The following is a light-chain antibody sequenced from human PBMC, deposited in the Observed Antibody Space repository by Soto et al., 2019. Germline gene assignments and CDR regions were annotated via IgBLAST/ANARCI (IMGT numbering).Light chain of an antibody. V-gene: IGLV1-44*01. CDR1: SSNIGSNS. CDR2: SNN. Sequence: QAVVTQPPSASGTPGQRVTISCSGSSSNIGSNSVNWYQQLPGTAPKLLIYSNNQRPSGAPDRFSGSKSGTSASLAISGLQSEDEGDYFCAAWDDSLNGLVVFGGGTKVTVL. CDR3: AAWDDSLNGLVV. J-gene: IGLJ2*01.